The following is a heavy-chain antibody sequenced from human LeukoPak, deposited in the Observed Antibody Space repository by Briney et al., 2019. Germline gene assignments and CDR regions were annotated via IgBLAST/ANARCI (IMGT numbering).Heavy chain of an antibody. CDR3: ATDPFVVVPAANY. Sequence: ASVKVSCKVSGYTLTELSMHWVRQAPGKGLEWMGGFDPEVGETIYAQKFQGRVTMTEDTSTDTAYMELSSLRSEDTAVYYCATDPFVVVPAANYWGQGTLVTVSS. CDR2: FDPEVGET. V-gene: IGHV1-24*01. D-gene: IGHD2-2*01. J-gene: IGHJ4*02. CDR1: GYTLTELS.